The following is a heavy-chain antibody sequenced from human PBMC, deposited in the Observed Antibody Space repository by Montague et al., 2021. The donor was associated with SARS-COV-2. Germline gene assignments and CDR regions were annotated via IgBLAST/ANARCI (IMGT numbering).Heavy chain of an antibody. CDR1: GFSLSTSGMC. CDR3: ARTAGTDYTGYYYYAMDV. CDR2: IDWDDDK. Sequence: PALVKPTQTPTLTCTFSGFSLSTSGMCVSRIRQPPGKALEWLARIDWDDDKYYSTSLKTRLTISKDTSKNQVVLTMTNMDPVDTATYYCARTAGTDYTGYYYYAMDVWGQGTTVTVSS. D-gene: IGHD3-10*01. J-gene: IGHJ6*02. V-gene: IGHV2-70*11.